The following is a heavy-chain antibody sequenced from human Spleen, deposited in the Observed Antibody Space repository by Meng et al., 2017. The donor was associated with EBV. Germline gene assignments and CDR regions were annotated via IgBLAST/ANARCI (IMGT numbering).Heavy chain of an antibody. CDR2: FIPILGTP. J-gene: IGHJ4*02. CDR3: ARESGRGYTPDF. D-gene: IGHD3-10*01. V-gene: IGHV1-69*01. CDR1: GGTFSNSA. Sequence: QVTLVPSWPEVKKPASSVKVSCNASGGTFSNSAISLVRQAPGKGLEWMGGFIPILGTPNYAQKYQDRVTITADESTSTAYMELSGLRSEDTAVYYCARESGRGYTPDFWGQGTLVTVSS.